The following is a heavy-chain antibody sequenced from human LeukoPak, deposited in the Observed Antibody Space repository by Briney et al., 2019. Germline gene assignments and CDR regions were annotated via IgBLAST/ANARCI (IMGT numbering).Heavy chain of an antibody. D-gene: IGHD2-8*01. Sequence: GGSLRLSCTASGFTFSTYAMSWVLQASGKGLEWVSAITDSGGNTYYAAPVKGRFTISRDNSKNTLYLQMNSLRAEDTAAYYCARAGHCTNGICYTADFDYWGQGTLVTVSS. J-gene: IGHJ4*02. CDR2: ITDSGGNT. V-gene: IGHV3-23*01. CDR3: ARAGHCTNGICYTADFDY. CDR1: GFTFSTYA.